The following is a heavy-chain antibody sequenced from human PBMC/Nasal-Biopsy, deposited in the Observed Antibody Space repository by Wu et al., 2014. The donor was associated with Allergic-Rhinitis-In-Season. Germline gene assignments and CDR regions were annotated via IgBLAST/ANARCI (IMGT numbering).Heavy chain of an antibody. Sequence: LRLSCAASGLTLSNHAMSWVRQAPGQGLEWVSGISYSDYFTYYSDSVEGRFSISRDTSENTLYLQMNSLRDDDTAVYYCARDPGREGYNSVDYWGQGTLVTVSS. CDR2: ISYSDYFT. CDR3: ARDPGREGYNSVDY. D-gene: IGHD5-24*01. V-gene: IGHV3-23*01. J-gene: IGHJ4*02. CDR1: GLTLSNHA.